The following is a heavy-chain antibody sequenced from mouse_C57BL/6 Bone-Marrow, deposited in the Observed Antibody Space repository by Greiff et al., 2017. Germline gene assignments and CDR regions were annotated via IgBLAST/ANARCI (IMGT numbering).Heavy chain of an antibody. Sequence: QVQLQQSGAELVKPGASVKLSCKASGYTFTEYTIHWVKQRSGQGLEWIGWFYPGSGSIKYNEKFKDKATLTVDTSSSTAYMELSRLTSEDSAVYCWSRDEDDYCGSSYLYFCGWGTGTTVTLST. D-gene: IGHD1-1*01. J-gene: IGHJ1*03. V-gene: IGHV1-62-2*01. CDR1: GYTFTEYT. CDR3: SRDEDDYCGSSYLYFCG. CDR2: FYPGSGSI.